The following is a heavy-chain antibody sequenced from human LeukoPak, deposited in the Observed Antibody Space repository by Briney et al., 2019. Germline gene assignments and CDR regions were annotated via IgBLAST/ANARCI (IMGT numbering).Heavy chain of an antibody. Sequence: SETLSLTCTVSGYSISSGYYWGWIRQPPGKGLEWIGSIYHSGSTYYNPSLKSRVTISVDTSKNQFSLKLSSVTAADTAVYYCASNDFWSGYSFYWGQGTLVTVSS. D-gene: IGHD3-3*01. CDR2: IYHSGST. CDR3: ASNDFWSGYSFY. V-gene: IGHV4-38-2*02. CDR1: GYSISSGYY. J-gene: IGHJ4*02.